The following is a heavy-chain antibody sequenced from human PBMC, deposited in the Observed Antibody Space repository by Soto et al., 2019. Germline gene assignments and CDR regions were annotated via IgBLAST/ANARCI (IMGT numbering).Heavy chain of an antibody. J-gene: IGHJ6*02. CDR1: GGSISTSRYY. D-gene: IGHD6-6*01. CDR2: MIYSGGR. CDR3: ARAREAVWQLAYYYYYGMDV. Sequence: SETLSLTCSVSGGSISTSRYYWAWLRQPPGKGLEWIGSMIYSGGRDYTPSLRSRVTISVDTSRNEVALKLTSMTAADTAVYYCARAREAVWQLAYYYYYGMDVWGQGTTVTAP. V-gene: IGHV4-39*02.